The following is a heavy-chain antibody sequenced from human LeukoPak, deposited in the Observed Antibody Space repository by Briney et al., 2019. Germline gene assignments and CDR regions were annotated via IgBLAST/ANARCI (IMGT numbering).Heavy chain of an antibody. J-gene: IGHJ6*02. CDR3: ARVGGRGYSGYDYYYYGMDV. D-gene: IGHD5-12*01. CDR2: ISYDGSYE. Sequence: AESLTLSCAASGFTLSSYSMHWVRQAPGKGLEWVGVISYDGSYEYYAYSVKGRLTISRDNSKNTLYLQMNSLRAEDTGVYYCARVGGRGYSGYDYYYYGMDVWGQGTTVTVSS. CDR1: GFTLSSYS. V-gene: IGHV3-30*04.